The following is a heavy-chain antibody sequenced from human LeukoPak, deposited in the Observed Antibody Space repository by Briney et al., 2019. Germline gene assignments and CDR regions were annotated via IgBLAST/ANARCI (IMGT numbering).Heavy chain of an antibody. J-gene: IGHJ6*02. CDR3: ARLQVVDVLRFLEWFNYYYYGMDV. V-gene: IGHV3-7*01. CDR2: IKQDGSEK. CDR1: GFTFSNYW. D-gene: IGHD3-3*01. Sequence: GGSLRLSCAASGFTFSNYWMSWFRQAPGKGLEWVANIKQDGSEKYYVDSVKGRFTISRDNAKNSLYLQMNSLRAEDTAVYYCARLQVVDVLRFLEWFNYYYYGMDVWGQGTTVTVSS.